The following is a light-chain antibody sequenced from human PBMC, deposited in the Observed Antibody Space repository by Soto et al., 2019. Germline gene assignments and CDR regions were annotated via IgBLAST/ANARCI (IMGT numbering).Light chain of an antibody. CDR1: QSISNY. CDR3: QQRSNWPPPIT. V-gene: IGKV3-11*01. Sequence: EIVLTQSPVTLSLSPGQGAALSCRASQSISNYLAWYQQKPGQAPRLLIYDASNRATGTPARFSGSGSGTDFTLTISSLEPEDFAVYYCQQRSNWPPPITFGQGTRLESK. CDR2: DAS. J-gene: IGKJ5*01.